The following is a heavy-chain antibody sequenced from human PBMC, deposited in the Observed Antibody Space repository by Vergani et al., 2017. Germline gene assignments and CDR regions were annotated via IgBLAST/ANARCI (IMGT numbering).Heavy chain of an antibody. CDR2: ISSSSSYI. V-gene: IGHV3-21*01. J-gene: IGHJ6*03. CDR1: GFTFSSYS. Sequence: EVQLVESGGGLVKPGGSLRLSCAASGFTFSSYSMNWVRQAPGKGLEWVSSISSSSSYIYYADSVKGRFTISRDNAKNSLYLQMNSLRAEDTAVYYCARDYYCSSTSHRCYYYYYYYMDVWGKGTTVTVSS. D-gene: IGHD2-2*01. CDR3: ARDYYCSSTSHRCYYYYYYYMDV.